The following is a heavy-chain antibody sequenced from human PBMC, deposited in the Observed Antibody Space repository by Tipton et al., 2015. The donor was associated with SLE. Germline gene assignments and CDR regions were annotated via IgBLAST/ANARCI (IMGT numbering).Heavy chain of an antibody. Sequence: GLVKPSETLSLTCAVYGGSFSGYSLNWMRQPPGKELEYIGDINHSGNTNYNPSLRSRVTISIDTSKDQFSLRLTSVSAADTAVYYCARLLVYGDYIDYWGQGTLVTVSS. CDR1: GGSFSGYS. CDR2: INHSGNT. J-gene: IGHJ4*02. D-gene: IGHD4-17*01. CDR3: ARLLVYGDYIDY. V-gene: IGHV4-34*01.